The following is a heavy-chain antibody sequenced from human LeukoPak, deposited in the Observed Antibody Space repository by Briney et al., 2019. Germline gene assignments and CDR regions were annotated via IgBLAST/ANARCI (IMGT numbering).Heavy chain of an antibody. CDR2: IYPGDSDT. CDR3: ARSYSSSRYVRIDY. CDR1: GYSFTSYW. Sequence: GESLKISCKGSGYSFTSYWIGWVRQMPGKRLEWMGIIYPGDSDTRYSPSFQGQVTISADKSISTAYLQWSSLKASDSSMYSCARSYSSSRYVRIDYWGQGTLVTVSS. D-gene: IGHD6-13*01. J-gene: IGHJ4*02. V-gene: IGHV5-51*01.